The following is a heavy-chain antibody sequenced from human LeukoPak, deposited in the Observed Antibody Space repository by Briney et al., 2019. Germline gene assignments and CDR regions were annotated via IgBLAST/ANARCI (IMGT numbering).Heavy chain of an antibody. V-gene: IGHV3-7*01. CDR1: GFTFSSYW. D-gene: IGHD3-10*01. CDR3: ARGDTMVRGVIKAYYYYYMDV. J-gene: IGHJ6*03. Sequence: GGSLRLSCAASGFTFSSYWMSWVRQAPGKGLEWVANIKQDGSEKYYVDSVKGRFTISRDNAKNSLYLQMSSLRAEDTAVYYCARGDTMVRGVIKAYYYYYMDVWGKGTTVTVSS. CDR2: IKQDGSEK.